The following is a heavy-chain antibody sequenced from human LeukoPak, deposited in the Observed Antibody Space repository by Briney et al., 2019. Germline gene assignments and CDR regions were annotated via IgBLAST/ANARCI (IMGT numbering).Heavy chain of an antibody. V-gene: IGHV3-66*03. CDR2: IYSSGST. Sequence: GGSLRLSCAASGFTVSGNYMSWVRQAPGKGLEWVSVIYSSGSTYYADSVKGRFTISRDNSKNTLYLQMNSLRAEDTAVYYCASGGHYYDSSVGKGVTSSQDYWGQGTLVTVSS. CDR3: ASGGHYYDSSVGKGVTSSQDY. J-gene: IGHJ4*02. CDR1: GFTVSGNY. D-gene: IGHD3-22*01.